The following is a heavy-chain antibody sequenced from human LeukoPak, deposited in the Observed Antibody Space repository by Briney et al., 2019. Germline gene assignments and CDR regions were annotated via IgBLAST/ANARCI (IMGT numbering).Heavy chain of an antibody. J-gene: IGHJ6*02. CDR3: AKANYQVLAPNHPYGLDV. V-gene: IGHV3-30-3*01. CDR1: GFTFSSYA. D-gene: IGHD2-2*01. CDR2: ISYDGSNK. Sequence: GGSLRLSCAASGFTFSSYAMHWVRQAPGKGLEWVAVISYDGSNKYYADSVKGRFTISRDNSKNTLYLQMNSLRVEDTALYYCAKANYQVLAPNHPYGLDVWGQGTTVTVSS.